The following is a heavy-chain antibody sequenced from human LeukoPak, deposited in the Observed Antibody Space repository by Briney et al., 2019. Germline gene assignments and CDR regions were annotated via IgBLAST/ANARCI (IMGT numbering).Heavy chain of an antibody. D-gene: IGHD1-26*01. J-gene: IGHJ4*02. V-gene: IGHV3-7*04. CDR3: ARVPVGSYSFDY. CDR1: GFTLSTFW. Sequence: GGSLRLSCAASGFTLSTFWMSWVRQAPGKGLEWVANIKEDGRIKNYVDSVKGRFTISRDNAKNSLYLQMNSLRAEDTAVYYCARVPVGSYSFDYWGQGTLVTVSS. CDR2: IKEDGRIK.